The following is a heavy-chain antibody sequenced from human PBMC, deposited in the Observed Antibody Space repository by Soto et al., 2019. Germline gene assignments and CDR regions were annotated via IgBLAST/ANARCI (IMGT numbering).Heavy chain of an antibody. D-gene: IGHD3-16*01. Sequence: QLQLQEAGPGLVKPSETLSLTCTVSGGSISGSSYSWGWIRQPPGEGLECIGSILYTGSTYYNPSLKSRVTICEDTSKNQFSLKLSSVTAADTAVYYCARGVRVWCQGTLVTVSS. CDR3: ARGVRV. V-gene: IGHV4-39*01. CDR1: GGSISGSSYS. CDR2: ILYTGST. J-gene: IGHJ4*02.